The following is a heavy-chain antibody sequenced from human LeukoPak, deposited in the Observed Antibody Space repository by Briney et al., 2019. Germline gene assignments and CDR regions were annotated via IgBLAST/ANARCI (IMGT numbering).Heavy chain of an antibody. CDR3: ARAYSGYEDY. CDR2: ISSSSSYT. CDR1: GFTFSDYY. J-gene: IGHJ4*02. V-gene: IGHV3-11*05. Sequence: GGSLRLSCAASGFTFSDYYMSWIRQAPGKGLEWVSYISSSSSYTNYADSVKGRFTISRDNAKNSLYPQMNSLRAEDTAVYYCARAYSGYEDYWGQGTLVTVSS. D-gene: IGHD5-12*01.